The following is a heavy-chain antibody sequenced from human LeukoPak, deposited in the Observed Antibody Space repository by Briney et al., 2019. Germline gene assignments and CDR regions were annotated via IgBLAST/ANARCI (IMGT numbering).Heavy chain of an antibody. CDR3: ARAGYSYATGYQFDY. V-gene: IGHV4-59*01. J-gene: IGHJ4*02. CDR2: IYYTGAT. Sequence: SESLSLAWTVSRGSISKYYWTWVRLPPGEGLGWIGYIYYTGATYYNPSLKSRVPISLDTSTNQVSLKLTSVTAADAAVYYCARAGYSYATGYQFDYWGQGALVTVSS. D-gene: IGHD5-18*01. CDR1: RGSISKYY.